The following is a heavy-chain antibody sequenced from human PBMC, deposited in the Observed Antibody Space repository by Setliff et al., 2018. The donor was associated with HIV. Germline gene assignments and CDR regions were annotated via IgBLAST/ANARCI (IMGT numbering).Heavy chain of an antibody. CDR1: GGSISSDY. CDR3: ARSRTSSGYYGVTGYGMDV. D-gene: IGHD3-22*01. V-gene: IGHV4-59*01. J-gene: IGHJ6*02. CDR2: IYYSGST. Sequence: LSLTCTVSGGSISSDYWSWIRQPPGKGLEWIGYIYYSGSTNYNPSLKSRVTISVATSKNQFSLKLNSVTTADTAVYYCARSRTSSGYYGVTGYGMDVWGQGTKVTVSS.